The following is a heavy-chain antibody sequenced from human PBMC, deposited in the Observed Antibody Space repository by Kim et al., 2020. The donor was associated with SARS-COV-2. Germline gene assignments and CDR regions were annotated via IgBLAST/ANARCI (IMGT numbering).Heavy chain of an antibody. J-gene: IGHJ6*02. CDR3: ATSFYGSGTSLFGFGI. CDR1: GPTLSALS. V-gene: IGHV1-24*01. CDR2: YDPEDGET. D-gene: IGHD3-10*01. Sequence: ASVKVSCKIVGPTLSALSKHWVRQAPGKGLEWVGGYDPEDGETIYAQNFQGRVTMTADTATATSYMELSRLTSEDTAVYYCATSFYGSGTSLFGFGIWGQGTTVYVS.